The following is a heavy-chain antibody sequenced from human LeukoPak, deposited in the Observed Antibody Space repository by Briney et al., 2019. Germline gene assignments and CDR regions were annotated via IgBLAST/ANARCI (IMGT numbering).Heavy chain of an antibody. Sequence: SDTLSLTCSVSGGSMSSYYWIWIRQPARKGLEGIGRIYTSGSTNYNPSLKSRVTMSVDTSKNQFSLKLSSVTAADTAVYYWARGYYYDSSGFDYWGQGTLVTASS. D-gene: IGHD3-22*01. CDR3: ARGYYYDSSGFDY. CDR2: IYTSGST. V-gene: IGHV4-4*07. CDR1: GGSMSSYY. J-gene: IGHJ4*02.